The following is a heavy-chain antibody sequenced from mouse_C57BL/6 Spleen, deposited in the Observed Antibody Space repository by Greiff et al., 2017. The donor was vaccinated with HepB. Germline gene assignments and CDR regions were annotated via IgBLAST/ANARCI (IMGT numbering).Heavy chain of an antibody. D-gene: IGHD1-1*01. Sequence: VQLQQSGPELVKPGASVKISCKASGYTFTDYYMNWVKQSHGKSLEWIGDINPNNGGTSYNQKFKGKATLTVDKSSSTAYMELRSLTSEDSAVYYCARVHYYGSSYWGQGTTLTVSS. V-gene: IGHV1-26*01. CDR3: ARVHYYGSSY. CDR1: GYTFTDYY. J-gene: IGHJ2*01. CDR2: INPNNGGT.